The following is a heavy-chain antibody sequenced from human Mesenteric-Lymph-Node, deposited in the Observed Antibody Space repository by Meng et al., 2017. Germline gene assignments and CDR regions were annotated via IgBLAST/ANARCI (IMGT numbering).Heavy chain of an antibody. J-gene: IGHJ6*02. V-gene: IGHV4-38-2*02. Sequence: GSLRLSCTVSGYSISSGSYWGWIRQPPGKGLEWIGSIYHRGSTYYNPSLKSRVTISVDTSKNQFSLKLSSVTAADTAVYYCARESTSRIYGMDVWGQGTTVTVSS. CDR2: IYHRGST. CDR1: GYSISSGSY. CDR3: ARESTSRIYGMDV. D-gene: IGHD1-14*01.